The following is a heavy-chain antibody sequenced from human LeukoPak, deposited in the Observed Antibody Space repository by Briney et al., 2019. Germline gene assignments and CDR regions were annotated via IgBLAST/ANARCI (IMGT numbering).Heavy chain of an antibody. V-gene: IGHV3-21*01. CDR2: LSSSSSYI. Sequence: KPGGSLTLSCAASGFTFSSYNMNWVRQAPGEGLEGVSSLSSSSSYINYADAVKGRFTISRDNAKNSLYLQMNSLRAEDTAVYYCARDRGYYGDLYYFDYWGQGTLVTVSS. J-gene: IGHJ4*02. CDR1: GFTFSSYN. D-gene: IGHD4-17*01. CDR3: ARDRGYYGDLYYFDY.